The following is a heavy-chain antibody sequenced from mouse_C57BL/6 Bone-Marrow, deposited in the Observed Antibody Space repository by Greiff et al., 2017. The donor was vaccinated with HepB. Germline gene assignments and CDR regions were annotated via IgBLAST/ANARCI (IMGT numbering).Heavy chain of an antibody. Sequence: QVQLQQSGPELVKPGASVKLSCKASGYTFTSYDINWVKQRPGQGLEWIGGIYPRDGSTKYNEKFKGKATLTVDTSSSTAYMELHRLTSEDSAVYFCARSRYYYGSSRYWGFDVWGTGITVTVSS. D-gene: IGHD1-1*01. CDR2: IYPRDGST. CDR3: ARSRYYYGSSRYWGFDV. CDR1: GYTFTSYD. J-gene: IGHJ1*03. V-gene: IGHV1-85*01.